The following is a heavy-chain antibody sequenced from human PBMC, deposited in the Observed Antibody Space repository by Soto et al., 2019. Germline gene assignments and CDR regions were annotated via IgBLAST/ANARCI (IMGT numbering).Heavy chain of an antibody. CDR2: ISGSGGSI. Sequence: EVQLLESGGGLVQPGGSLRLSRAASGFTFSTYAMNWVRQAPGNGLEWVSAISGSGGSIHYADSVKGRFTISRDNSKNTLYLPMNSLRDEDTAVYHCVKGYWKGDVWGQGTTVTVSS. CDR3: VKGYWKGDV. V-gene: IGHV3-23*01. D-gene: IGHD1-1*01. CDR1: GFTFSTYA. J-gene: IGHJ6*02.